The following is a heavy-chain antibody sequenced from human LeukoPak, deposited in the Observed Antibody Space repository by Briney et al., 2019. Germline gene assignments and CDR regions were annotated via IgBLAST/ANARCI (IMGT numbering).Heavy chain of an antibody. D-gene: IGHD3-10*01. CDR2: INPNSGGT. Sequence: ASVKVSCKASGCTFTGYYMHWVRQAPAPGLEWMGWINPNSGGTNYAQKFQGRVTMTRHTSISTAYMELSRLRSDHTAVYYCARGELLWFGELPTDDYGGEETLVTVSS. V-gene: IGHV1-2*02. J-gene: IGHJ4*02. CDR3: ARGELLWFGELPTDDY. CDR1: GCTFTGYY.